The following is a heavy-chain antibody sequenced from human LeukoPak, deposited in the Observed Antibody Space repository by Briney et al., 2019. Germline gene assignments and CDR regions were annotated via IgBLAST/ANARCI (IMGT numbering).Heavy chain of an antibody. CDR3: ARDHTRVRGVGED. D-gene: IGHD3-10*01. Sequence: GGSLRLSCAASGFTFSSYGMHWVRQAPGKGLEWVAVIWYDGSNKYYADSVKGRFTISRDNSKNTLYLQMNSLRAEDTAVYYCARDHTRVRGVGEDWGQGTLVTVSS. J-gene: IGHJ4*02. CDR2: IWYDGSNK. CDR1: GFTFSSYG. V-gene: IGHV3-33*01.